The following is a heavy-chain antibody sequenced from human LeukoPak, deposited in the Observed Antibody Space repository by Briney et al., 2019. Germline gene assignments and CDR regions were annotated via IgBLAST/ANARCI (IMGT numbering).Heavy chain of an antibody. V-gene: IGHV4-34*01. CDR2: INHSGST. D-gene: IGHD2-15*01. CDR3: AGGYCSGGSCRRRNYYYGMDV. CDR1: GGSFSGYY. Sequence: SETLSLTCSVYGGSFSGYYWSWIRQPPGKGLEWSGGINHSGSTNYNPSLKSRVTISVDTSKNQFSLKLSSLTAADKAVYYCAGGYCSGGSCRRRNYYYGMDVWGKGTTVTVSS. J-gene: IGHJ6*04.